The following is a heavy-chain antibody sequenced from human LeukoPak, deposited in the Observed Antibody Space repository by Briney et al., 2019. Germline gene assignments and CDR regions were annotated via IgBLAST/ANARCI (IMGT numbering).Heavy chain of an antibody. J-gene: IGHJ4*02. CDR2: INPSGGST. D-gene: IGHD3-10*01. V-gene: IGHV1-46*01. CDR3: ARDQNRITMVRGATNFDY. CDR1: GDTFIRYA. Sequence: ASVKVSCKASGDTFIRYAISWVRQAPGQGVEWRGIINPSGGSTSYAQKFQGRVTMTRDTSTSTVYTELSSLRSDDTAVYYCARDQNRITMVRGATNFDYWGQGTLVTVSS.